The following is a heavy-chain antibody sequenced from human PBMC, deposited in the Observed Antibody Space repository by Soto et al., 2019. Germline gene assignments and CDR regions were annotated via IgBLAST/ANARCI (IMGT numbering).Heavy chain of an antibody. CDR3: ARVSGYYYGVDY. V-gene: IGHV4-30-2*01. Sequence: NPSETLSLTCAVSGGSISSGGYSWSWIRQPPGKGLEWIGYIYHSGSTYYNPSLKSRVTISVDRSKNQFSLKLSSVTAADTAVYYCARVSGYYYGVDYWGQGTLVTVSS. J-gene: IGHJ4*02. D-gene: IGHD3-22*01. CDR1: GGSISSGGYS. CDR2: IYHSGST.